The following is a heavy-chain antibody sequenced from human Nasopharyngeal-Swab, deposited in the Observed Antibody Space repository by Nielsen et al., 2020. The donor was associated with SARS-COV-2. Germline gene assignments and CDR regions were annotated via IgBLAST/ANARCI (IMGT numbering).Heavy chain of an antibody. CDR1: GFTFSDSA. V-gene: IGHV3-73*01. Sequence: GGSLRLSCAASGFTFSDSAIHWVRQAPGEGLEWVARIRSKGNNYATAYAASVKGRFIIFRDDPTNTAYLQMNSLKTEDTAMYYCTRCGGGCYSGRDYWGQRTLVTVSS. J-gene: IGHJ4*02. D-gene: IGHD2-15*01. CDR2: IRSKGNNYAT. CDR3: TRCGGGCYSGRDY.